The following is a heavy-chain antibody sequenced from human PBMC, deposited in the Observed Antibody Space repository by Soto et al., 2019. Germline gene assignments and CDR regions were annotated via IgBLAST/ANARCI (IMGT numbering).Heavy chain of an antibody. CDR3: ARVGVTGWYYFDY. Sequence: XGTLSLTCTVSGGSIKNYYGSWIRQSPGKGLEWIGHIYYSGSTNYNPSLKSRLTISVDTSKNQFSLRLSSVTAADTAIYYCARVGVTGWYYFDYWGHGTLVTVSS. V-gene: IGHV4-59*01. J-gene: IGHJ4*01. CDR2: IYYSGST. D-gene: IGHD3-9*01. CDR1: GGSIKNYY.